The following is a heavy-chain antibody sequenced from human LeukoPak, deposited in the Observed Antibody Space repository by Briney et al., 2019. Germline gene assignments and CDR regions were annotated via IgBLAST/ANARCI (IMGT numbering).Heavy chain of an antibody. CDR3: ASVVVPAAEFAFDI. V-gene: IGHV1-2*02. D-gene: IGHD2-2*01. CDR1: GYTFTGYY. J-gene: IGHJ3*02. Sequence: ASVKVSCKASGYTFTGYYMHWVRQAPGQGLEWMGWINPNSGGTNYAQKFQGRVTMTRDTSISTAYMELSRLRSDDTAVYYCASVVVPAAEFAFDIWGQGTMVTVSS. CDR2: INPNSGGT.